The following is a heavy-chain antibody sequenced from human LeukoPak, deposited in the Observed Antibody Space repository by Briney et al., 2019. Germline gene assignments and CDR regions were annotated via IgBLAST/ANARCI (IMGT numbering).Heavy chain of an antibody. CDR1: GYTFTAYH. J-gene: IGHJ5*02. D-gene: IGHD1-26*01. CDR3: ARDNSVGDTAWWFDP. Sequence: ASVKVSCKATGYTFTAYHMHWVRQAPGQGLEWMGLINPSGSDTVYAQKFQGRLTMTRDMSTSTDYMELSSLRFDDTAVYYCARDNSVGDTAWWFDPWGQGTLVTVSS. CDR2: INPSGSDT. V-gene: IGHV1-46*01.